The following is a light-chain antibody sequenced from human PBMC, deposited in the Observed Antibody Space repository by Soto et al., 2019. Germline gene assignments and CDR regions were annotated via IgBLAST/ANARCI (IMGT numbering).Light chain of an antibody. V-gene: IGKV1-5*03. CDR2: KAS. CDR1: KSVSSW. J-gene: IGKJ1*01. Sequence: IPMTQSPSNLSASVGDRVTITCRASKSVSSWLAWFQQKPGKAPKLLIYKASSLESGVPSRFSGSGSGTEFTLTISSLQPDDFATYYCQQYNSYPWTFGQGTKVEI. CDR3: QQYNSYPWT.